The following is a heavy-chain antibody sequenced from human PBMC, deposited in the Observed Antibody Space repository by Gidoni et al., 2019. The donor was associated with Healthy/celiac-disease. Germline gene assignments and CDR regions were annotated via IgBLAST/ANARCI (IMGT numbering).Heavy chain of an antibody. CDR2: IYPGDSDT. CDR3: ARHVSYDFWSGYSGGWFDP. CDR1: GYSFTSYW. V-gene: IGHV5-51*01. D-gene: IGHD3-3*01. J-gene: IGHJ5*02. Sequence: EVQLVQSGAEVQKPGESMKISCKGSGYSFTSYWIGWVRQIPGKGLEWMGIIYPGDSDTRYSPSIQGQVTISADKSISTAYLQWSSLKASDTAMYYCARHVSYDFWSGYSGGWFDPWGQGTLVTVSS.